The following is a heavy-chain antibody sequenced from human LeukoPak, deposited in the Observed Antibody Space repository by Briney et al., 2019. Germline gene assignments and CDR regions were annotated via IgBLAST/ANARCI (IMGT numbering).Heavy chain of an antibody. V-gene: IGHV4-39*01. Sequence: SETLSLTCTVSGGSISSSSYYWGWIRQPPGKGLEWIGSIYYSGSTYYNPPLKSRVTISVDTSKNQFSLKLSSVTAADTAVYYCARASLRITIFGVDPPYYFDYWGQGTLVTVSS. CDR1: GGSISSSSYY. CDR3: ARASLRITIFGVDPPYYFDY. D-gene: IGHD3-3*01. J-gene: IGHJ4*02. CDR2: IYYSGST.